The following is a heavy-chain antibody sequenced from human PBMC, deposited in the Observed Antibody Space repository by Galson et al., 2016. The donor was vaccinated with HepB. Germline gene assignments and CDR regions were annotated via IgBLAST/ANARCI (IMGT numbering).Heavy chain of an antibody. J-gene: IGHJ4*02. CDR2: IWYDGSNK. CDR3: TRGLGFCGESNCYRDY. Sequence: SLRLSCAVSGFTLSGHALHWVRQAPGKGLEWVAIIWYDGSNKYYADSVKERFTISREDSRNSLYLQMTSLRIDDTAVYYCTRGLGFCGESNCYRDYWGQGTLVTVAS. D-gene: IGHD2-21*01. V-gene: IGHV3-33*01. CDR1: GFTLSGHA.